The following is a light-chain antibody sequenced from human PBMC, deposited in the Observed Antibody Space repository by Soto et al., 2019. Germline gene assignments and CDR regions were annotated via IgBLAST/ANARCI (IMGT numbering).Light chain of an antibody. CDR1: SSNIGNNA. CDR2: YDD. Sequence: QSVLTQPPSVSDAPRQRVTISCSGSSSNIGNNAVNWYQQLPGKAPKLLIYYDDLLPSGVSDRFSGSKSGTSASLAISGLQSEDEADYYCAAWDDSLFYVFGTGTKLTVL. CDR3: AAWDDSLFYV. V-gene: IGLV1-36*01. J-gene: IGLJ1*01.